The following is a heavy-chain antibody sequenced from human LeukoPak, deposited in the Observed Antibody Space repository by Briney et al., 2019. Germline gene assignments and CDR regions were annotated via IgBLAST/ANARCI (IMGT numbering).Heavy chain of an antibody. CDR1: GYTFTSYD. CDR3: ARGALVGGQQPGY. Sequence: ASVKVSCKASGYTFTSYDINWVRQAPGQGLEWMGWMNPNSGNTGYEQKFQGRVTMTRNTSISTAYMELSSLRSEDTAVYYCARGALVGGQQPGYWGQGTLVTVSS. V-gene: IGHV1-8*01. CDR2: MNPNSGNT. J-gene: IGHJ4*02. D-gene: IGHD6-13*01.